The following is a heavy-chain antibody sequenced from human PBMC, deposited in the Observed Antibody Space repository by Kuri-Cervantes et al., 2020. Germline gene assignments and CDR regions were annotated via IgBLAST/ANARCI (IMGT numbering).Heavy chain of an antibody. V-gene: IGHV3-23*01. Sequence: GGSLRLSCAASGFTFSSYSMSWVRQAPGKGLEWVSAISGSGGSTYYADSVKGRFTISRDNSKNTLYLQMSSLRAEDTAVYYCAKDTVVVITPNFDYWGQGTLVTVSS. CDR2: ISGSGGST. CDR1: GFTFSSYS. J-gene: IGHJ4*02. D-gene: IGHD3-22*01. CDR3: AKDTVVVITPNFDY.